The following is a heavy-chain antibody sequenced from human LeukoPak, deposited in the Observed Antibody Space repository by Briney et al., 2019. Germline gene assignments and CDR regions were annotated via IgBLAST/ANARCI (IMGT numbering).Heavy chain of an antibody. CDR1: GGSISSYY. J-gene: IGHJ4*02. D-gene: IGHD6-13*01. Sequence: SETLSLTCTVSGGSISSYYWSWIRQPPGKGLEWIGYIYYGGSTNYNPSLKSRVTISVDTSKNQFSLKLSSVTAADTAVYYCARRPGSSWPRGRYYFDYWGQGTLVTVSS. V-gene: IGHV4-59*08. CDR2: IYYGGST. CDR3: ARRPGSSWPRGRYYFDY.